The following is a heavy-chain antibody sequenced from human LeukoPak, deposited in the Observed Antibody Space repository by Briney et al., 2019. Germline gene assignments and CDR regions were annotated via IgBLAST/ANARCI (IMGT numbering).Heavy chain of an antibody. CDR1: GFTFSTYW. V-gene: IGHV3-7*01. CDR3: TREAAAGIDY. D-gene: IGHD6-13*01. J-gene: IGHJ4*02. CDR2: IKQDGSEK. Sequence: PGGSLRLSCAASGFTFSTYWMSWVRQAPGKGLEWVANIKQDGSEKYYLDSVKGRFTISRDNAKHSLYLQMNSLRAEDTAVYFCTREAAAGIDYWGQGTLVTVSS.